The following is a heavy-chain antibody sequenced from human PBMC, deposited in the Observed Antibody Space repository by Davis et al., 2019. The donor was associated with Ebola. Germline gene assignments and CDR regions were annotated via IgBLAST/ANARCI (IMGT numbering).Heavy chain of an antibody. J-gene: IGHJ6*02. Sequence: MPSETLSLTCAVYGGSFSGYYWSWIRQPPGKGLEWIGEINHSGSTNYNPSLKSRVTISVDTSKNQFSLKLSSVTAADTAVYYCARDPSYVGGIYYYYYGMDVWGQGTTVTVSS. CDR1: GGSFSGYY. CDR3: ARDPSYVGGIYYYYYGMDV. CDR2: INHSGST. V-gene: IGHV4-34*01. D-gene: IGHD3-10*01.